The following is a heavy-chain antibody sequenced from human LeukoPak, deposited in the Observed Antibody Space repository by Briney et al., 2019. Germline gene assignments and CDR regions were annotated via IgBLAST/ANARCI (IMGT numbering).Heavy chain of an antibody. Sequence: SETLSLTCAVYGGSFIDYYWSWIRQPPGKGLEWIGYIYYSGSTNYNPSLKSRVTISVDTSKKQFSLKVRSVTAADTAVYYCARRDSPFDLWGRGTLVTVS. D-gene: IGHD3-22*01. CDR2: IYYSGST. CDR3: ARRDSPFDL. V-gene: IGHV4-59*01. J-gene: IGHJ2*01. CDR1: GGSFIDYY.